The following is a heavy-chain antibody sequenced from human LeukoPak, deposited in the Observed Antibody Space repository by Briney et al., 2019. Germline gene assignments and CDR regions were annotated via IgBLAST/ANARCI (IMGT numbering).Heavy chain of an antibody. Sequence: GASVKVSCKASGHTFTGYYMHWVRQAPGQGLEWMGWINPNSGGTNYAQKFQGRVTMTRDTSISTAYMELSRLRSDDTAVYYCARDQNEYDFWSGYYAYYYYYYMDVWGKGTTVTVSS. V-gene: IGHV1-2*02. D-gene: IGHD3-3*01. CDR2: INPNSGGT. CDR3: ARDQNEYDFWSGYYAYYYYYYMDV. CDR1: GHTFTGYY. J-gene: IGHJ6*03.